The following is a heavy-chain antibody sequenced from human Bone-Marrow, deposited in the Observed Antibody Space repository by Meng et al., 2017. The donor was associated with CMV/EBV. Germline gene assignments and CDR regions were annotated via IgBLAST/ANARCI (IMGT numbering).Heavy chain of an antibody. V-gene: IGHV3-30*02. CDR1: GFTFSSYG. CDR2: IRYDGSNK. CDR3: AKGGIVVVPAADFDY. J-gene: IGHJ4*02. D-gene: IGHD2-2*01. Sequence: GGSLRLSCAASGFTFSSYGMHWVRQAPGKGLEWVAFIRYDGSNKYYADSVKGRFTISRDNSKNTLYLQMNSLRAEDTAVYYCAKGGIVVVPAADFDYWGQGTLVTVPS.